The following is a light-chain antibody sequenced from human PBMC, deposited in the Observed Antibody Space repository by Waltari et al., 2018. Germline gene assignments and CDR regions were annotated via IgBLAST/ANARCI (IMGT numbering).Light chain of an antibody. CDR1: QSISSY. V-gene: IGKV1-39*01. J-gene: IGKJ2*01. CDR3: QQSYSTPYT. CDR2: AAS. Sequence: DIQVTQSPSSLSASVGDRVTITCRASQSISSYLNWYQQKPGKAPKLLIFAASSLESGVTSRFSGSGSGTDFTLTISSLQPEDFATYYCQQSYSTPYTFGQGTKLEIE.